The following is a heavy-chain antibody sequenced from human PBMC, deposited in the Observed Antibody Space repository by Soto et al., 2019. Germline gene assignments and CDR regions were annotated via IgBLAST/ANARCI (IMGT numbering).Heavy chain of an antibody. J-gene: IGHJ4*02. Sequence: QVQLVESGGGVVQPGRSLRLSCAASGFTFSSYGMHWVRQAPGKGLEWVALISYDGSYQYYTDSVLGRITISRDNSRNTLYMQMDSMYSGDTAVYYCGRDLATIFGGAYWGQGTLVTVSS. CDR2: ISYDGSYQ. D-gene: IGHD3-3*01. CDR1: GFTFSSYG. V-gene: IGHV3-30*03. CDR3: GRDLATIFGGAY.